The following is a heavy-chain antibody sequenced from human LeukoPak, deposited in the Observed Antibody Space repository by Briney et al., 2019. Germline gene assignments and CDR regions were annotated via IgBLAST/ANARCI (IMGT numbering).Heavy chain of an antibody. Sequence: AGGSLRLSCAASGFTVSRNYMSWVRQAPREGLEGVLVIYSGGRTYYAASVKGRFNISRDNSKNTLYLQMNRLRAEDTAVYYCARAGPSSSWHQFDYWGQGTLVTVPS. CDR1: GFTVSRNY. J-gene: IGHJ4*02. D-gene: IGHD6-13*01. CDR3: ARAGPSSSWHQFDY. V-gene: IGHV3-66*01. CDR2: IYSGGRT.